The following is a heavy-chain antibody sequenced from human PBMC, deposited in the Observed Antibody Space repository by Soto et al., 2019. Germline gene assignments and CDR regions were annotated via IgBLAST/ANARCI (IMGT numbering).Heavy chain of an antibody. CDR3: AREKGGSGSYYPYYYYYGMDV. CDR1: GFTFSSYG. Sequence: QVQLVESGGGVVQPGRSLRLSCAASGFTFSSYGMHWVRQAPGKGLEWVAVIWYDGSNKYYADSVKGRFTISRDNSKNTLYLHMNSLRAEDTAVYYCAREKGGSGSYYPYYYYYGMDVWGQGTTVTVSS. CDR2: IWYDGSNK. V-gene: IGHV3-33*01. D-gene: IGHD3-10*01. J-gene: IGHJ6*02.